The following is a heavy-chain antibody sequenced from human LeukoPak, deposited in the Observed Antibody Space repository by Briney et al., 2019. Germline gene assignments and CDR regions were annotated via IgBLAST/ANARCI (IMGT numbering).Heavy chain of an antibody. D-gene: IGHD3/OR15-3a*01. Sequence: PGGSLRLSCAASGFTFSSYGMSWVRQAPGKGLECVSSISGSGGSTNHAGSVKGRFTISRDNSKNTLYLQMNSLRAEDTAVYYCAKVWTAYSDDYFDHWGQGTLVTVSS. J-gene: IGHJ4*02. CDR1: GFTFSSYG. V-gene: IGHV3-23*01. CDR3: AKVWTAYSDDYFDH. CDR2: ISGSGGST.